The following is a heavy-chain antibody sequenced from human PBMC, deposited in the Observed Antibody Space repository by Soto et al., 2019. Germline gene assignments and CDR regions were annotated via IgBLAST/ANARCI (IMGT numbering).Heavy chain of an antibody. CDR2: IYYTGST. Sequence: QVQLQESGPGLVKTSQTLSLTCTVSGGCVSNGDYYWSWIRQPPGKGLEWIGFIYYTGSTYYTPSLKSRITISVDTSNNQFSLNLSSVTAADTAVYYGARWDDVLTGHDYWGQGPLVTLSS. V-gene: IGHV4-30-4*01. D-gene: IGHD3-9*01. CDR3: ARWDDVLTGHDY. J-gene: IGHJ4*02. CDR1: GGCVSNGDYY.